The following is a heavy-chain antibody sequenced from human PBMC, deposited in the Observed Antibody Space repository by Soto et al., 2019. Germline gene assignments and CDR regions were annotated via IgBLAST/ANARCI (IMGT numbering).Heavy chain of an antibody. CDR2: INPSGGST. D-gene: IGHD1-1*01. J-gene: IGHJ4*01. V-gene: IGHV1-46*01. CDR3: ARSMSGMDYGYFEY. Sequence: ASVNVSCKASGDTFTSYCMHWVRQAPGQGLECMGIINPSGGSTSYAKKFQGRVTMNRDTSTRTVYMELSSPRSEDTAVYYCARSMSGMDYGYFEYWGQGTLVTDSS. CDR1: GDTFTSYC.